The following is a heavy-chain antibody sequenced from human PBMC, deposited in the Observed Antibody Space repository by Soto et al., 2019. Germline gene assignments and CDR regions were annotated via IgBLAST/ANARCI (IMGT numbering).Heavy chain of an antibody. V-gene: IGHV3-73*01. J-gene: IGHJ5*02. CDR3: ATGASGTWPLDP. CDR2: IRARVNNFAT. Sequence: EVPLVQSGGGLVQPGGSVTLSCAASGFTFSSSVIHWVRHASGRGLEWVGRIRARVNNFATAYAASVKGRFTMSRDDSKSTAYLQMNSLKIEDAAVYYCATGASGTWPLDPWGQGTLVSVSS. CDR1: GFTFSSSV. D-gene: IGHD1-26*01.